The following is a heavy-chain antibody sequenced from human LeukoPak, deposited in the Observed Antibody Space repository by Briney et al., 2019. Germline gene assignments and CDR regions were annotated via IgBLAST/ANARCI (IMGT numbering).Heavy chain of an antibody. Sequence: PGGSLRLSCAASGFTFSSYAMSWVRQAPGKGLEWVSAISGSGGSTYYADSVKGRFTISRDNSKNTLYLQMNSLRAEDTAVYYCAKVTPRSSLYSSSWYIDWFDPWGQGTLVTVSS. D-gene: IGHD6-13*01. V-gene: IGHV3-23*01. CDR3: AKVTPRSSLYSSSWYIDWFDP. CDR2: ISGSGGST. CDR1: GFTFSSYA. J-gene: IGHJ5*02.